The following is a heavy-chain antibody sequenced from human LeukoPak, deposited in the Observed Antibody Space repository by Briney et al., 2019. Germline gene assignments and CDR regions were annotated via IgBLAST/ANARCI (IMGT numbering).Heavy chain of an antibody. CDR3: ARVHYGSGSYYNDDY. CDR1: GFTFSSYG. V-gene: IGHV3-21*01. J-gene: IGHJ4*02. Sequence: PGGSLRLSCAASGFTFSSYGMHWVRQAPGKGLEWVSSTSSSSSYIYYADSVKGRFTISRDNAKNSLYLQMNSLRAEDTAVYYCARVHYGSGSYYNDDYWGQGTLVTVSS. CDR2: TSSSSSYI. D-gene: IGHD3-10*01.